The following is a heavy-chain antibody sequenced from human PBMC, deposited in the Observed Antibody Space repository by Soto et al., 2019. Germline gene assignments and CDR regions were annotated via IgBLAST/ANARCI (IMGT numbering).Heavy chain of an antibody. V-gene: IGHV1-18*01. CDR3: PRKRYGEY. Sequence: QVHLVQSGAEVKKHGASVKVSCKASGYTFTSYGITWVRQAPGKGLEWLGWISAHNGNTDYAQKLQVRVIVTRDTSTSTAYIELRSLISDETAVYSCPRKRYGEYWGTGALVTVSS. CDR1: GYTFTSYG. D-gene: IGHD3-10*01. CDR2: ISAHNGNT. J-gene: IGHJ4*02.